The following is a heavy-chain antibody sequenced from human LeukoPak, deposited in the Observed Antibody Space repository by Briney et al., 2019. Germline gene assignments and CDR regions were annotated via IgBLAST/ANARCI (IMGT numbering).Heavy chain of an antibody. J-gene: IGHJ4*02. CDR1: GYTFTGYY. V-gene: IGHV1-2*02. CDR2: INPNRGGT. Sequence: ASVKVSCKASGYTFTGYYMHWVRQAPGQGGERMGWINPNRGGTNYAQKFQGRVTMTRDTSISTAYMELSRLRSDDTAVYYCAKSWYYYGSGSDYWGQGTLVTVSS. CDR3: AKSWYYYGSGSDY. D-gene: IGHD3-10*01.